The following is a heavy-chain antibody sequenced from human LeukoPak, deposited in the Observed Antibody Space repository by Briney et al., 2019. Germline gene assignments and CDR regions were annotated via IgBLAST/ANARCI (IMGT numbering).Heavy chain of an antibody. Sequence: PGGSLRLSCAAFGFTFSSYAMHWVRQAPGKGLEWVAVISYDGSNKYYADSVKGRFTISRDNSKNTLYLQMNSLRAEDTAVYYCAKEEAGTFDYWGQGTLVTVSS. D-gene: IGHD6-19*01. CDR2: ISYDGSNK. CDR1: GFTFSSYA. V-gene: IGHV3-30-3*01. CDR3: AKEEAGTFDY. J-gene: IGHJ4*02.